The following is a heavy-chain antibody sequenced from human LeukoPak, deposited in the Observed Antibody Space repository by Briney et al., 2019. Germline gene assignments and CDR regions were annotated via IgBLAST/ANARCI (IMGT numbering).Heavy chain of an antibody. J-gene: IGHJ3*02. D-gene: IGHD3-22*01. CDR3: ARVDYYDSSGYYDDAFDI. V-gene: IGHV3-30-3*01. CDR1: GFTFSSYA. Sequence: GGSLRLSCSASGFTFSSYAMHWVRQAPGKGLEWVAVISYDGSNKYYADSVKGRFTISRDNSKNTLYLQMNSLRAEDTAVYYCARVDYYDSSGYYDDAFDIWGQGTMVTVSS. CDR2: ISYDGSNK.